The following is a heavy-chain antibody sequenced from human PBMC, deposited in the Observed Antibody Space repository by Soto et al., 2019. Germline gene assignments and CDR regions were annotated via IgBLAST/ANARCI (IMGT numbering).Heavy chain of an antibody. J-gene: IGHJ3*02. Sequence: SVKVSCKASEGTFSSYAISWVRQAPGQGLEWMGGIIPIFGTANYAQKFQGRVTITADESTSTAYMELSSLRSGDTAVYYFAVSSYYYDSSGPDDAFDIWGQGTMVTVSS. CDR1: EGTFSSYA. D-gene: IGHD3-22*01. CDR3: AVSSYYYDSSGPDDAFDI. V-gene: IGHV1-69*13. CDR2: IIPIFGTA.